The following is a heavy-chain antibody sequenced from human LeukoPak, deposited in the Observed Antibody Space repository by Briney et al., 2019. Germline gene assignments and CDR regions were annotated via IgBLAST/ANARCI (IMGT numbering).Heavy chain of an antibody. CDR1: GYTFTDYY. CDR2: IYPNSGGT. V-gene: IGHV1-2*02. D-gene: IGHD3-22*01. J-gene: IGHJ4*02. CDR3: ARVLARGPNYYDSSGYYY. Sequence: GASVKVSCKASGYTFTDYYIHWVRQAPGQGLEWMGWIYPNSGGTNYAQKFQGRVTMTRDTSISTAYMELSRLRSDDTAVYYCARVLARGPNYYDSSGYYYWGQGTLVTVSS.